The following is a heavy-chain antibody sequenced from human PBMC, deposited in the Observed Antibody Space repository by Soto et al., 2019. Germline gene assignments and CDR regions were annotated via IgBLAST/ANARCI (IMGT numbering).Heavy chain of an antibody. CDR1: GGSISSYY. CDR3: ARASRSRYRYGLHWLDR. CDR2: IYYSGST. V-gene: IGHV4-59*01. J-gene: IGHJ5*02. D-gene: IGHD5-18*01. Sequence: TLSLTCTVGGGSISSYYASWIRQPPGKGLEWIGYIYYSGSTNYNPSRKSRVTISVDTSKNQFSLKLSSVTAADTAVYYCARASRSRYRYGLHWLDRWGQGTLVTVSS.